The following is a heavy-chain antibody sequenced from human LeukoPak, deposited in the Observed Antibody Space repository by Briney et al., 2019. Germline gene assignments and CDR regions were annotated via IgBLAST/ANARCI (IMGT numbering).Heavy chain of an antibody. J-gene: IGHJ4*02. CDR2: IYYSGST. CDR1: GGSISSYY. V-gene: IGHV4-59*01. D-gene: IGHD6-13*01. CDR3: ASSQQLVHDAFDY. Sequence: SETLSLTCTVSGGSISSYYWSWIRQPPGKGLEWIGYIYYSGSTNYNPHLKSRVTISVDTSKNQFSLKLSSVTAADTAVYYCASSQQLVHDAFDYWGQGTLVTVSS.